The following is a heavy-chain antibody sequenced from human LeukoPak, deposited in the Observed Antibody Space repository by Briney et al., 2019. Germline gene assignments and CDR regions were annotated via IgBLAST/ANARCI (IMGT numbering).Heavy chain of an antibody. V-gene: IGHV1-69*05. CDR2: IIPIFGTA. J-gene: IGHJ4*02. Sequence: SVKVSCKASGYTFTSYGISWVRQAPGQGLEWMGRIIPIFGTANYAQKFQGRVTITTDESTSTAYMELSSLRSEDTAVYYCARYYYGSGSSPWYWGQGTLVTVSS. CDR1: GYTFTSYG. D-gene: IGHD3-10*01. CDR3: ARYYYGSGSSPWY.